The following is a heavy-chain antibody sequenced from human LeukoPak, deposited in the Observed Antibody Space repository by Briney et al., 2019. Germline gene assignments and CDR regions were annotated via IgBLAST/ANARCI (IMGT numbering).Heavy chain of an antibody. J-gene: IGHJ4*02. CDR3: ARRNDSSGYYTVDY. V-gene: IGHV4-34*01. CDR1: GGPFSGYF. D-gene: IGHD3-22*01. CDR2: IHNSGTT. Sequence: SETLSLTCAVSGGPFSGYFWSWIRQPPGKGLEWIGEIHNSGTTNYNPSLNSRVTISEDTSKNQIYLKLSSVTAADTAVYYCARRNDSSGYYTVDYWGQGTLVTVSS.